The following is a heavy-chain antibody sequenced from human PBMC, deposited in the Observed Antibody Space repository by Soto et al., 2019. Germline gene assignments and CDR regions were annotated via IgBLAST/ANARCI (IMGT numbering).Heavy chain of an antibody. Sequence: QVQLVQSGAEVKKPGSSVKVSCKASGGTFSSYAISWVRQAPGQGLEWMGGIIPIFGTANYAQKFQGRVTITADESTSTAYMELSSLRSEDTAVYYCAVGNFYYGSGGYQYYFDYWGQGTLVTVSS. CDR2: IIPIFGTA. CDR1: GGTFSSYA. V-gene: IGHV1-69*12. CDR3: AVGNFYYGSGGYQYYFDY. D-gene: IGHD3-10*01. J-gene: IGHJ4*02.